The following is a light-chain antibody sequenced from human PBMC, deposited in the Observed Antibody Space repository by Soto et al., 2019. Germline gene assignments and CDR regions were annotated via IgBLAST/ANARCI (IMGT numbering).Light chain of an antibody. Sequence: DIQMTQSPSSLSASVGDRVTITCRASQSISSYLNRYQQKPGKAPKILIYATSSLQSGVQSRYSGSGSGTDFTLTISSLQAEDFATYYCQQSYSTPPTFGQGTKVEIK. CDR2: ATS. J-gene: IGKJ1*01. CDR3: QQSYSTPPT. V-gene: IGKV1-39*01. CDR1: QSISSY.